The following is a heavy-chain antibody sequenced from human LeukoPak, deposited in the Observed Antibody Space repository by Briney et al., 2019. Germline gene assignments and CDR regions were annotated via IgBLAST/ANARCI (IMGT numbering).Heavy chain of an antibody. CDR1: GYTFTSYA. Sequence: SCKASGYTFTSYAMNWVRQAPGQGLEWVAVISYDGSNKYYADSVKGRFTISRDNSKNTLYLQMNSLRAEDTAVYYCARDKEDIVVVPADRYYYYYYMDVWGKGTTVTISS. CDR2: ISYDGSNK. J-gene: IGHJ6*03. D-gene: IGHD2-2*01. V-gene: IGHV3-30*16. CDR3: ARDKEDIVVVPADRYYYYYYMDV.